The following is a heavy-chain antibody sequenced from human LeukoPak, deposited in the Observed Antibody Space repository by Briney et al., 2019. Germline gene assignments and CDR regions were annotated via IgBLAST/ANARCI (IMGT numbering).Heavy chain of an antibody. CDR3: ARVLLSPSPITMIVADAFDI. Sequence: GALRLSCAASGFTFDDYGMTWVRQAPGKGLEWVSGINWNGGSIGYADSVKGRFTISRDNAKNSLYLQMNSLRAEDTAVYYCARVLLSPSPITMIVADAFDIWGQGTMVTVSS. V-gene: IGHV3-20*04. D-gene: IGHD3-22*01. CDR1: GFTFDDYG. J-gene: IGHJ3*02. CDR2: INWNGGSI.